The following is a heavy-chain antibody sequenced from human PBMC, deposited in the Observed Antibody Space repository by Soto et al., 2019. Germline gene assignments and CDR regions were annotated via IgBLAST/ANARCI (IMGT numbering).Heavy chain of an antibody. CDR3: GVFYGSGSYYRSKYFRR. V-gene: IGHV4-4*07. CDR2: IYTSGST. Sequence: PSETLSLTCTVSGGSISSYYWSWIRQPAGKGLEWIGRIYTSGSTNYNPSLKSRVTMSVDTSKNQFSLNLGSVTAADTAVYYFGVFYGSGSYYRSKYFRRWGRGSL. CDR1: GGSISSYY. D-gene: IGHD3-10*01. J-gene: IGHJ1*01.